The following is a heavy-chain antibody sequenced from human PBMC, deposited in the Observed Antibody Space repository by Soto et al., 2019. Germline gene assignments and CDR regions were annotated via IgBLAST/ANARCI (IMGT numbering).Heavy chain of an antibody. V-gene: IGHV1-58*01. Sequence: ASVKVSCKASGFTFTISAGQWVRQTRGQRLEWIGWIVVGSGNTNYAQKFQERVTITRDMSTSTAYMELSSLRSEDTAVYYCAATAYDFWSGYYHDSYYYGMDVWGQGTTVTVS. CDR1: GFTFTISA. D-gene: IGHD3-3*01. CDR2: IVVGSGNT. J-gene: IGHJ6*02. CDR3: AATAYDFWSGYYHDSYYYGMDV.